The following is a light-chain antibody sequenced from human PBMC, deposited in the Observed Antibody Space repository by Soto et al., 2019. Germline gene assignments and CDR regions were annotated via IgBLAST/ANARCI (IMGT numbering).Light chain of an antibody. V-gene: IGKV1-12*01. CDR3: QQGNNFPLT. CDR1: QGISSC. Sequence: IPMTQSPSSVSASVGDRATITCRASQGISSCLAWYQQKPGKAPKLLIYDASHFQTEVPSRFSGSGSGTYFSLTISSLQPEDFATYYCQQGNNFPLTFGGGTKVEIK. J-gene: IGKJ4*01. CDR2: DAS.